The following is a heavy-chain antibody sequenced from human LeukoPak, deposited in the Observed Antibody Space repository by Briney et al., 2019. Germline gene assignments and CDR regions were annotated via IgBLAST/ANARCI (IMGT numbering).Heavy chain of an antibody. CDR2: INHSGST. CDR3: ASLWPYQLSAFDI. J-gene: IGHJ3*02. V-gene: IGHV4-34*01. Sequence: SETLSLTCAVYGGSFSGYYWSWIRQPPGKGLEWIGEINHSGSTNYNPSLKSRVTISVDTSKNQLSLKLSSVTAADTAVYYCASLWPYQLSAFDIWGQGTMVTVSS. CDR1: GGSFSGYY. D-gene: IGHD2-2*01.